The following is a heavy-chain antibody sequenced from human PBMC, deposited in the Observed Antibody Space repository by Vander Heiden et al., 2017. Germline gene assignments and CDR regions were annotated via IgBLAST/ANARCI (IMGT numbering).Heavy chain of an antibody. CDR1: GFTVGDEA. J-gene: IGHJ6*02. CDR3: TRVYSYGYNYYGMDV. Sequence: EVQLVESGGGLVKPGRSLRLSCSASGFTVGDEAMSWLLQAPGKGLEWVAFIRRKIYGGTTEYAASVKGRFTISRDDSKNIAYLQMNSLKTEDTAVYYCTRVYSYGYNYYGMDVWGQGTTVTVSS. V-gene: IGHV3-49*05. CDR2: IRRKIYGGTT. D-gene: IGHD5-18*01.